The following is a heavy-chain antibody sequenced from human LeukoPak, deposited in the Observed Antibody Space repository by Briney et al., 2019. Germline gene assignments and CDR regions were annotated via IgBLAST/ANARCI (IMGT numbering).Heavy chain of an antibody. CDR3: AREAGELLGAFDI. CDR1: GGSISSSSYY. Sequence: PSETLSLTCTVSGGSISSSSYYWGWIRQPPGKGLEWIGRIYTSGSTNYNPSLKSRVTISVDTSKNQFSLKLSSVTAADTTVYYCAREAGELLGAFDIWGQGTMVTVSS. J-gene: IGHJ3*02. D-gene: IGHD1-26*01. V-gene: IGHV4-39*07. CDR2: IYTSGST.